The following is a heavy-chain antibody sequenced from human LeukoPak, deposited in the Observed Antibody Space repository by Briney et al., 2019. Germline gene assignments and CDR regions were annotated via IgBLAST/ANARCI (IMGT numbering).Heavy chain of an antibody. CDR2: IIPIFGTA. CDR3: ARDGELVQLGGYYYYYMDV. D-gene: IGHD1-1*01. CDR1: GGTFSSYA. V-gene: IGHV1-69*05. J-gene: IGHJ6*03. Sequence: ASVKVSCKASGGTFSSYAISWVRQAPGQGLEWMGGIIPIFGTANYAQKFQGRVTITTGESTSTAYMELSSLRSEDTAVYYCARDGELVQLGGYYYYYMDVWGKGTTVTVSS.